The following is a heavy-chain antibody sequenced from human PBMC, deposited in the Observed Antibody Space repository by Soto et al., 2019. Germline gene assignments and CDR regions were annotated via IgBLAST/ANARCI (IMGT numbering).Heavy chain of an antibody. V-gene: IGHV3-23*01. Sequence: EVQLLESGGGLVQPGGSLGLSCAASGFTFTNYALSWVRQAPGKGLEWVATLIGIGGSTYLADSVKGRRSISRDNSKNTAALLMNSLRAEDTAVYFCARGSSGYISSWYYFDSWGRGTLVTVSS. D-gene: IGHD6-13*01. J-gene: IGHJ4*02. CDR3: ARGSSGYISSWYYFDS. CDR2: LIGIGGST. CDR1: GFTFTNYA.